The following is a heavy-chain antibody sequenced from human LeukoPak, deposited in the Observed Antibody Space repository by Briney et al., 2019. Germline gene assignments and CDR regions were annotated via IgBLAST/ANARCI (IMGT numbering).Heavy chain of an antibody. V-gene: IGHV3-11*01. D-gene: IGHD3-22*01. Sequence: GGSLRLSCAASGFTFSDYYMSWIRQAPGKGLEWVSYISSSGSTIYYADSVKGRFTISRDNAKNSLYLQMNSLRAEDTAVYYCARAESYYDSSGYFDYWGQGTLVTVSS. CDR1: GFTFSDYY. CDR3: ARAESYYDSSGYFDY. CDR2: ISSSGSTI. J-gene: IGHJ4*02.